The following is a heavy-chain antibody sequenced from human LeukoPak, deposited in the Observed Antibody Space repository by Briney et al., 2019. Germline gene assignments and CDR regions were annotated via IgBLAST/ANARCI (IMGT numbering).Heavy chain of an antibody. CDR3: ARCSTPHWIFDAVDI. Sequence: ASVKVSCKASGYTFTGHYMHWVRQAPGQGPEWMGWINPNSGGTNYAQKFQGRVTMTRDTSISTAYMELSGLRSDDTAVYYCARCSTPHWIFDAVDIWGQGTMVTVSS. V-gene: IGHV1-2*02. J-gene: IGHJ3*02. CDR2: INPNSGGT. D-gene: IGHD1-1*01. CDR1: GYTFTGHY.